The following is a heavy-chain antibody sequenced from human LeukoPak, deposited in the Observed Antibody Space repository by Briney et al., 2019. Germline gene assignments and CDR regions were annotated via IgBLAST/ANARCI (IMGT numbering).Heavy chain of an antibody. Sequence: HTGGSLRLSCAASGFTLSSYGMSWVRQAPGKGLEWVSFISGSGDTTNYVDSVKGRFTISRDNSKNTLFLQMNSLRDEDTAIYYCAKNAGYCTSGSCSSLDSWGLGTLVTVSS. CDR1: GFTLSSYG. CDR3: AKNAGYCTSGSCSSLDS. V-gene: IGHV3-23*01. CDR2: ISGSGDTT. D-gene: IGHD2-15*01. J-gene: IGHJ4*02.